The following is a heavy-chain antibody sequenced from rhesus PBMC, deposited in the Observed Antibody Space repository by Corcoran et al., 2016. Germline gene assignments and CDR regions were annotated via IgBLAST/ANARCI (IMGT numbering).Heavy chain of an antibody. CDR3: ARAARGGIVLVLLALRGYFDI. CDR2: IDGNSAST. V-gene: IGHV4-73*01. Sequence: GNIDGNSASTNYNPSLKNRVTISKDTSKNQFSLKLSSVTAEDTAVYYCARAARGGIVLVLLALRGYFDILGPGTPITISS. J-gene: IGHJ2*01. D-gene: IGHD2-2*01.